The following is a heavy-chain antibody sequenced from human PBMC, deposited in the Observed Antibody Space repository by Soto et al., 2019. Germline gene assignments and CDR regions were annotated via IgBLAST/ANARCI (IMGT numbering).Heavy chain of an antibody. D-gene: IGHD2-2*01. V-gene: IGHV4-59*02. CDR3: ASYPLLALCRSTSCEPRYFDY. J-gene: IGHJ4*02. CDR2: IYYSGST. CDR1: GGSVSSYY. Sequence: PSETLSLTCTVSGGSVSSYYWSWIRQPPGKGLEWIGYIYYSGSTNYNPSLKSRVTISVDTSKNQFSLKLGSVTAADTAVYYCASYPLLALCRSTSCEPRYFDYSRQGTLVTVS.